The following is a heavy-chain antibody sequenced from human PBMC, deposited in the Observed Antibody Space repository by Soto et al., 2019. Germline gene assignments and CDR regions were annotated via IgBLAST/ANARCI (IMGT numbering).Heavy chain of an antibody. V-gene: IGHV3-30*18. J-gene: IGHJ4*02. CDR2: ISYDGSNK. Sequence: GGSLRLSCAASGFTFSSYGMHWVRQAPGKGLEWVAVISYDGSNKYYADSVKGRFTISRDNSKNTLYLQMNSRRAEDTAVYYCAKDHLDYWCQGTLVTVSS. CDR3: AKDHLDY. CDR1: GFTFSSYG.